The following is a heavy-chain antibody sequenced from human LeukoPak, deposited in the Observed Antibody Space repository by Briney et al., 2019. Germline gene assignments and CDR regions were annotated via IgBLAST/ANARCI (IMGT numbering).Heavy chain of an antibody. CDR2: ISSGSSYI. V-gene: IGHV3-21*01. CDR1: GFTFDDYA. J-gene: IGHJ4*02. CDR3: ARGEGLDY. Sequence: GGSLRLSCAASGFTFDDYAMHWVRQAPGKGLEWVSSISSGSSYIYYADSVKGRFTISRDNAKNSLYLQMNSLRDEDTAVYYCARGEGLDYWGQGTLVTVSS.